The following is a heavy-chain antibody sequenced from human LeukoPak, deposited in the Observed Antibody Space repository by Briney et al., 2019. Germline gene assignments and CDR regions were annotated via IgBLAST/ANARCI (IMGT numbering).Heavy chain of an antibody. CDR3: AREYYYDSSGYPTDAFDI. CDR1: GGSISSGGYY. J-gene: IGHJ3*02. V-gene: IGHV4-31*03. D-gene: IGHD3-22*01. Sequence: SQTLSLTCTVSGGSISSGGYYWSWIRQHPGKGLEWIVYIYYSGSTYYNPSLKSRVTISVDTSKNQFSLKLSSVTAADTAVYYCAREYYYDSSGYPTDAFDIWGQGTMVTVSS. CDR2: IYYSGST.